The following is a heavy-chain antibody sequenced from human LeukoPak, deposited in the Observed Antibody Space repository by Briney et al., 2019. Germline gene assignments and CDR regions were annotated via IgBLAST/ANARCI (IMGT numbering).Heavy chain of an antibody. D-gene: IGHD6-19*01. CDR3: AKPPIHSSGWPPIFDY. CDR2: ISGSGANT. J-gene: IGHJ4*02. V-gene: IGHV3-23*01. CDR1: GFTFSSNA. Sequence: GGSLRLSCAVSGFTFSSNAMSWVRQTPEKGLEWVSAISGSGANTYYADSVKGRFTISRDNSKNTLYLQMNSLRAEDTAVYYCAKPPIHSSGWPPIFDYWGQGTLVTVSS.